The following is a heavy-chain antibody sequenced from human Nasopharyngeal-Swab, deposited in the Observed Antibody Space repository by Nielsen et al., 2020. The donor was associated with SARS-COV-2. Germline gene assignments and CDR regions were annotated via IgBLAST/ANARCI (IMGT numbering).Heavy chain of an antibody. D-gene: IGHD3-10*01. CDR2: ISSSSTI. Sequence: VRQAPGKGLEWVSSISSSSTIYYADSVKGRFTISRDNAKNSLYLQMNSLRAEDTAVYYCARAGITMVRAFDYWGQGTRVTVSS. J-gene: IGHJ4*02. V-gene: IGHV3-69-1*01. CDR3: ARAGITMVRAFDY.